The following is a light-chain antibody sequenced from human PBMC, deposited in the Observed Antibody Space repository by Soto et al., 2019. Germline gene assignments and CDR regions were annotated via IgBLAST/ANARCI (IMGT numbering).Light chain of an antibody. CDR1: QSVLYSSNNKNY. Sequence: IVMTQSPDSLAVSLGERATINCKSSQSVLYSSNNKNYLAWYRQKPGQPPKLLTYWASIRESGVPDRISGSGSGTDFTLTISSLQAEDVAIYYCQQYYSTPPYTFGQGTKLEIK. CDR3: QQYYSTPPYT. CDR2: WAS. V-gene: IGKV4-1*01. J-gene: IGKJ2*01.